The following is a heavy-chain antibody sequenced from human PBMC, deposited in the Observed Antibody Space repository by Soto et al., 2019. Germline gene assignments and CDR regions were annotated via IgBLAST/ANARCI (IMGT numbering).Heavy chain of an antibody. Sequence: LRLSCAASGFTFSSYNMNWVRQAPGKGLEWVSSISISSSYIYYADLVKGRFTISRDNAKNSLYLQMNSLRAEDTAVYYCAREEGIAVAGTRGYGMDVWGQGTTVTVSS. V-gene: IGHV3-21*01. CDR1: GFTFSSYN. CDR3: AREEGIAVAGTRGYGMDV. J-gene: IGHJ6*02. CDR2: ISISSSYI. D-gene: IGHD6-19*01.